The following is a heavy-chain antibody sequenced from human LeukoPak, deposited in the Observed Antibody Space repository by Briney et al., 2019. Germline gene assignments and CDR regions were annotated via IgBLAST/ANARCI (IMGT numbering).Heavy chain of an antibody. D-gene: IGHD3-3*01. V-gene: IGHV1-8*01. Sequence: ASVKVSCKASGYTLTSYDINWVRQATGQGLEWMGWMNPNSGNTGYAQKFQGRVTMTRNTSISTAYMELSSLRSEDTAVYYCARGRVTIFGVVITGRYYYMDVWGKGTTVTVSS. CDR3: ARGRVTIFGVVITGRYYYMDV. CDR2: MNPNSGNT. CDR1: GYTLTSYD. J-gene: IGHJ6*03.